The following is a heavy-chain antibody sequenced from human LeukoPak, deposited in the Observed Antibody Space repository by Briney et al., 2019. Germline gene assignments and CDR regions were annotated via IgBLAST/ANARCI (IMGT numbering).Heavy chain of an antibody. CDR3: SRGAGWYNY. Sequence: PSETLSLTCPVSGGSISDDYWSWLRQPPGKGLEWVAYIHYSVTTNYNPSLKSRVTISIDASKKQFSLKVSSVTAADTAVYYCSRGAGWYNYWGQGTLVTVSS. CDR1: GGSISDDY. CDR2: IHYSVTT. V-gene: IGHV4-59*01. D-gene: IGHD6-19*01. J-gene: IGHJ4*02.